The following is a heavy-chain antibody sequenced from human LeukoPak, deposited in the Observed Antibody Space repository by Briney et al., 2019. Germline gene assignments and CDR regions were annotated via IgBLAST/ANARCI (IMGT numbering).Heavy chain of an antibody. Sequence: GGSLRLSCAASGFTFSSYAMSWVRQAPGKGLEWVVVISYDGSNKYYADSVKGRFTISRDNSKNTLYLQMNSLRAEDTAVYYCARDLSHYDFWSGLDYWGQGTLVTVSS. J-gene: IGHJ4*02. D-gene: IGHD3-3*01. CDR2: ISYDGSNK. CDR1: GFTFSSYA. CDR3: ARDLSHYDFWSGLDY. V-gene: IGHV3-30-3*01.